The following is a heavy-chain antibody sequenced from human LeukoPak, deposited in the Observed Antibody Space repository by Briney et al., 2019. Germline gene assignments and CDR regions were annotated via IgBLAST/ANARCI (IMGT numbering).Heavy chain of an antibody. Sequence: GGSLRLSCADSGIIFSTYGIHWVRQVPGKGLEWVAVISHDGSNYYYADSVKGRFTISRDNSKNTLYLQMNSLRTEDTAVYYCAKATGSSWYYFDDWGLGTLVTVSS. D-gene: IGHD6-13*01. CDR1: GIIFSTYG. CDR2: ISHDGSNY. CDR3: AKATGSSWYYFDD. J-gene: IGHJ4*02. V-gene: IGHV3-30*18.